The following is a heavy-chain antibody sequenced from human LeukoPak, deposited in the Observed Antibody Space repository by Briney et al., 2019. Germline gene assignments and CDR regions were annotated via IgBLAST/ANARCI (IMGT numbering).Heavy chain of an antibody. V-gene: IGHV3-23*01. CDR3: AKDLKFKYSGPKDY. J-gene: IGHJ4*02. Sequence: GGSLRLSCAASGFTFSSYAMSWVRQAPGKGLEWVSAISGSGDGTYYADSGKGRFTISRDNSKNTLYLQMNSLRAEDTAIYFCAKDLKFKYSGPKDYGGKGPLVTVSS. CDR2: ISGSGDGT. CDR1: GFTFSSYA. D-gene: IGHD5-12*01.